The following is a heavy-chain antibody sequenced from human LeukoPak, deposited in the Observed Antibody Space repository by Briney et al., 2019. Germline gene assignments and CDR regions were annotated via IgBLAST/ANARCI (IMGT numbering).Heavy chain of an antibody. CDR2: ISRRDDYT. J-gene: IGHJ4*02. Sequence: GGSLRLSCAASGFAFSSYAMSWVRQPPGKGLEWVSVISRRDDYTYYADSVKGRFTISRDNSKNTLYLQMNTLRAEDTAVYYCANDYRSGSFHDFWGQGTPVTVSS. CDR3: ANDYRSGSFHDF. CDR1: GFAFSSYA. V-gene: IGHV3-23*01. D-gene: IGHD3-10*01.